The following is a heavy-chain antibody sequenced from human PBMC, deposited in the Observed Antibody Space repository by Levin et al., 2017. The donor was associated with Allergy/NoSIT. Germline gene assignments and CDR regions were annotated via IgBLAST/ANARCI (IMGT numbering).Heavy chain of an antibody. V-gene: IGHV4-30-2*01. D-gene: IGHD5-18*01. CDR2: IYLSGST. Sequence: SETLSLTCAVSGGSISSGGYSWSWIRQPPGKGLEWIGNIYLSGSTNDNPSLKSRVTMSVDRSKNQFYLKLSYVTAADTAVYDCARVAGYSYGYYFDYWGPGTLVTVSS. CDR3: ARVAGYSYGYYFDY. J-gene: IGHJ4*02. CDR1: GGSISSGGYS.